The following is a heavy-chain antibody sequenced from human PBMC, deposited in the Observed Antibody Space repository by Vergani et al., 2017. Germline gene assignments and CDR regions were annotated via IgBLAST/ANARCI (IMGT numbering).Heavy chain of an antibody. J-gene: IGHJ4*02. CDR2: IHTSGST. CDR1: GGSITSHNYY. Sequence: QVQLQESGPGLVKPSQTLSLTCTVSGGSITSHNYYWSWIRQPAGKGLEWIGRIHTSGSTNYNPSLKSRVTMSEDTSKNQFSLKLTSVTAADTAVYFCARGSCLGGSCYKTLFDYWGQVILVTVSS. D-gene: IGHD2-15*01. V-gene: IGHV4-61*02. CDR3: ARGSCLGGSCYKTLFDY.